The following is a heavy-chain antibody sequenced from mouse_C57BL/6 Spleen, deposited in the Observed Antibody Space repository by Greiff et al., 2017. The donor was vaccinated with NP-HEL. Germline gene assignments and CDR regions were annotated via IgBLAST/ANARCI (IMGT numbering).Heavy chain of an antibody. V-gene: IGHV1-72*01. CDR3: ARGDYYGYDWFAY. Sequence: QVQLKQPGAELVKPGASVKLSCKASGYTFTSYWMHWVKQRPGRGLEWIGRIDPNSGGTKYNEKFKSKATLTVDKPSSAAYMQLSSLTSEDSAVYYCARGDYYGYDWFAYWGQGTLVTVSA. CDR1: GYTFTSYW. J-gene: IGHJ3*01. CDR2: IDPNSGGT. D-gene: IGHD2-2*01.